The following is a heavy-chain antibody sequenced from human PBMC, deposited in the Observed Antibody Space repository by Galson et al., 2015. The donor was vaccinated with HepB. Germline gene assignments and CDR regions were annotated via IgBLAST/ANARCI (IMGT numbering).Heavy chain of an antibody. CDR2: IKEDGSEK. D-gene: IGHD3-10*01. CDR1: GFRFSNYF. V-gene: IGHV3-7*03. CDR3: ARPTGNGWFGDGH. Sequence: SLRLSCAASGFRFSNYFMTWVRQAPGKGLQWVANIKEDGSEKYYVDSVKGRFTISRDNAKNSLYLQMDSLTAEDTAVYYCARPTGNGWFGDGHWGQGTLVTVSS. J-gene: IGHJ4*02.